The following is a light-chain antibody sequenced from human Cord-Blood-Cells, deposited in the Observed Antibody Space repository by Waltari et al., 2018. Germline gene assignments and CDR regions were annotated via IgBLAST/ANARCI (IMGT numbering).Light chain of an antibody. CDR2: GKN. CDR1: SLRSYY. Sequence: SSELTQDPAVSVALGQTVRITCQGDSLRSYYASWYQQKPEQAPVLVIYGKNNRPSGIPDLFSGASAGNTASLTITGAQAEDEADYYCNSRDSSGNHLVFGGGTKLTIL. V-gene: IGLV3-19*01. J-gene: IGLJ3*02. CDR3: NSRDSSGNHLV.